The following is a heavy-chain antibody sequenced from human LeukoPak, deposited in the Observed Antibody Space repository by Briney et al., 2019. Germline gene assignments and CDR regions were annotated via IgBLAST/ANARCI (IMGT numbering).Heavy chain of an antibody. Sequence: PSQTLSLTCTVCGGSISSGDYYLSWIRQPPGKGLEWIVYIYYSRSTYYNPSLKSRVTISVDTSKNQFSLKLSSVTAADTAVYYCARDHMGYYGSGSGSAPNWFDPWGQGTLVTVSS. D-gene: IGHD3-10*01. CDR3: ARDHMGYYGSGSGSAPNWFDP. V-gene: IGHV4-30-4*01. J-gene: IGHJ5*02. CDR1: GGSISSGDYY. CDR2: IYYSRST.